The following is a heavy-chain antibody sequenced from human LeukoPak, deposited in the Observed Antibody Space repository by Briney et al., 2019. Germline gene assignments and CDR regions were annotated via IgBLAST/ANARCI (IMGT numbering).Heavy chain of an antibody. CDR2: ISGSGGST. CDR1: GFTFSSYA. V-gene: IGHV3-23*01. J-gene: IGHJ4*02. CDR3: ARSGYYYDSSGYYLDY. Sequence: GGSLRLPCAASGFTFSSYAMSWVRQAPGKGLEWVSAISGSGGSTYYADSAKGRFTISRDNAKNSLYLQMNSLRAEDTAVYYCARSGYYYDSSGYYLDYWGQGTLVTVSS. D-gene: IGHD3-22*01.